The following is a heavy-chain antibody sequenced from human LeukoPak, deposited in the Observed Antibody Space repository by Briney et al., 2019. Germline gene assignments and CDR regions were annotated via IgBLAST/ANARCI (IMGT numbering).Heavy chain of an antibody. CDR1: GYTFIGYY. Sequence: ASVKVSCKTSGYTFIGYYMHWVRQAPGQGLEWMGRFNPNTGGTSSAQKFQDRVTMTRDTSISTAYMGVSRLRSDDTAVYYCARSLYGDYFFDYWGQGTLVTVSS. V-gene: IGHV1-2*06. J-gene: IGHJ4*02. D-gene: IGHD4-17*01. CDR3: ARSLYGDYFFDY. CDR2: FNPNTGGT.